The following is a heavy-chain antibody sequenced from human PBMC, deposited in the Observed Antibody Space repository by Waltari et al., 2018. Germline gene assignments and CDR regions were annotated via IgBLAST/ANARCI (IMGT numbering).Heavy chain of an antibody. V-gene: IGHV3-53*01. CDR3: ARDKVVRGGHAFDI. D-gene: IGHD3-10*01. J-gene: IGHJ3*02. Sequence: EVQRVESGVGLFQPGGSLRLSWAASGFTVSSPYMSWLRQAPGKGLEWVSVIYSGGSTYYACSLKGRFTISRDNSKITLYLQMNSLRAEDTAVYYCARDKVVRGGHAFDIWGQGTMVTVSS. CDR2: IYSGGST. CDR1: GFTVSSPY.